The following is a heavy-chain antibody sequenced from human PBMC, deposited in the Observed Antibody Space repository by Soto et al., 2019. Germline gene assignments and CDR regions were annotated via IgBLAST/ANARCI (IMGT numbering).Heavy chain of an antibody. CDR1: GGSISDISYC. CDR3: ARHTSGSDWLDP. Sequence: TETLSPTSTFSGGSISDISYCWGWIRQPPGKGLQWIGCMFYSGATYYNPSLKNRVTLSVDTSNNEFSLKLVSVTAPDTAVYYFARHTSGSDWLDPSGQGTFVTVSS. J-gene: IGHJ5*02. D-gene: IGHD2-15*01. CDR2: MFYSGAT. V-gene: IGHV4-39*01.